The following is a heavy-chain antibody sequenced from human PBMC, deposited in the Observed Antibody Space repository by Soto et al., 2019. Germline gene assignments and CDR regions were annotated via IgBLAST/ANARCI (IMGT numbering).Heavy chain of an antibody. J-gene: IGHJ4*02. Sequence: QVHLVESGGGVVQPGRSLRLYCAASGFTFSSFAMHWVRQAPGKGLEWVAFISYDGSDKYYADSVKGRFTFSRDNSKNTLYLQMNSLRAEDTAVYYCAKDLITFGGVVGRIDYLGQGTLVTVSS. CDR2: ISYDGSDK. CDR1: GFTFSSFA. CDR3: AKDLITFGGVVGRIDY. D-gene: IGHD3-16*02. V-gene: IGHV3-30*18.